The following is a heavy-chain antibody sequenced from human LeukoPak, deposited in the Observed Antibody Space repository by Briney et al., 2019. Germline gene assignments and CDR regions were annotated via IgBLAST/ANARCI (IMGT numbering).Heavy chain of an antibody. V-gene: IGHV4-39*07. CDR2: FSSGGSA. CDR1: GGSISSSSYY. CDR3: ATKQTGTMYDV. J-gene: IGHJ4*02. Sequence: PSETLPLTCIVPGGSISSSSYYWAWIRQSPGKGLEWIGTFSSGGSAYYNPSLTSRVSISKDTSDNQFSLRLYSVTAADTAVYYCATKQTGTMYDVWGQGTQVTVSS. D-gene: IGHD1-7*01.